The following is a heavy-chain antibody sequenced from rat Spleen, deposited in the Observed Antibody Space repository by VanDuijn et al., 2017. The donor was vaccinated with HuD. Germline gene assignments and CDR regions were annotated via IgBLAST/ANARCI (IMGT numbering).Heavy chain of an antibody. J-gene: IGHJ2*01. V-gene: IGHV5S13*01. D-gene: IGHD1-10*01. CDR1: GFTFSDYG. CDR3: ARRDNYFHYFDY. Sequence: EVQLVESGGGLVQPGRSMKLSCAASGFTFSDYGMAWVLQAPTKGLEWVASISYNGVAAYYRDSVKGRFTISRDNAKNTLYLQMNSLRSEDTATYYCARRDNYFHYFDYWGQGVMVTVSS. CDR2: ISYNGVAA.